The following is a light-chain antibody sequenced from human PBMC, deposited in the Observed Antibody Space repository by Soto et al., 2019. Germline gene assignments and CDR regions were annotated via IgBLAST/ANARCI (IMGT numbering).Light chain of an antibody. Sequence: DIQMTQSPTSLSASVGDRVIITCRASQSISKSLSWYQQKPGKAPKLLIYAASSLQSGVPSRFSGSGSGTDFTLTISSLQPEDFATYYCQQTYSTPITFGQGTRLEIK. CDR2: AAS. J-gene: IGKJ5*01. V-gene: IGKV1-39*01. CDR1: QSISKS. CDR3: QQTYSTPIT.